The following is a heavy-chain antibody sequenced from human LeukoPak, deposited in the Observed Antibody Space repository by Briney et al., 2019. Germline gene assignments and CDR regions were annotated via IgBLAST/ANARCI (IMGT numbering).Heavy chain of an antibody. CDR3: ARQRSGARYYYDTSGYRTNGYYFDY. Sequence: SETLSLTCAVYGGSFSGYYWSWIRQPPGKGLEWIGEINHSGSTNYNPSLKSRVTISVDTSKNQFSLKLSSVTAADTAVYYCARQRSGARYYYDTSGYRTNGYYFDYWGQGTLVTVSS. V-gene: IGHV4-34*01. CDR2: INHSGST. J-gene: IGHJ4*02. CDR1: GGSFSGYY. D-gene: IGHD3-22*01.